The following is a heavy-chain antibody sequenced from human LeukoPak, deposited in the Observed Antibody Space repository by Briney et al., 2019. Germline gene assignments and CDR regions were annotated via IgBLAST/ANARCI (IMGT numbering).Heavy chain of an antibody. CDR1: GGSISSDDYY. V-gene: IGHV4-30-2*01. CDR3: ARQTTVTHRDYFDY. J-gene: IGHJ4*02. CDR2: IYHSGST. D-gene: IGHD4-11*01. Sequence: SQTLSLTCTVSGGSISSDDYYWSWIRQPPGKGLEWIGYIYHSGSTYYNPSLKSRVTISVDRSKNQFSLKLSSVTAADTAVYYCARQTTVTHRDYFDYWGQGTLVTVSS.